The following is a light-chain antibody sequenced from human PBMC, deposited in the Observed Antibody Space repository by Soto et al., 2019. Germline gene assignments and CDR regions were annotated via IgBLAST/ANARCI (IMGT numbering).Light chain of an antibody. CDR1: SSNIGSNT. Sequence: QSVLTQPPSASWTPGQRVTISCSGSSSNIGSNTVNWYQQLPGTAPKLLIYSNNQRPSGVPDRFSGSKSGTSASLAISGLQSEDEADYYCAAWDDSLNGDVFGTGTKGTVL. J-gene: IGLJ1*01. V-gene: IGLV1-44*01. CDR3: AAWDDSLNGDV. CDR2: SNN.